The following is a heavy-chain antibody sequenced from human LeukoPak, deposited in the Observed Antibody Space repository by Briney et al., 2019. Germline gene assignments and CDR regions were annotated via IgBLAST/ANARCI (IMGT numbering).Heavy chain of an antibody. Sequence: SETLSLTCAVYGGSLSGYYWSWIRQPPGKGLEWIGEINHSGSTNYNPSLKSRVTISVDTSKNQFSLKLSSVTAADTAVYYCARLPRPRDRITMVRGVIITNAFDYWGQGTLVTVSS. V-gene: IGHV4-34*01. CDR3: ARLPRPRDRITMVRGVIITNAFDY. CDR1: GGSLSGYY. CDR2: INHSGST. J-gene: IGHJ4*02. D-gene: IGHD3-10*01.